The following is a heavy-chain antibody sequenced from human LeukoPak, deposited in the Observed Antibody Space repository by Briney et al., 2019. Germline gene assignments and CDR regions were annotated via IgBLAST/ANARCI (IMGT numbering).Heavy chain of an antibody. D-gene: IGHD4-17*01. J-gene: IGHJ4*02. Sequence: GGSLRLSCAASGFTFSSYSMNWVRQAPGKGLEWVSSISSSSSYIYYADSVKGRFTISRDNAKNSLYLQMNSLRAEDTAVYYCAGDLLPTVTTGTFDYWGQGTLVTVSS. CDR2: ISSSSSYI. V-gene: IGHV3-21*01. CDR3: AGDLLPTVTTGTFDY. CDR1: GFTFSSYS.